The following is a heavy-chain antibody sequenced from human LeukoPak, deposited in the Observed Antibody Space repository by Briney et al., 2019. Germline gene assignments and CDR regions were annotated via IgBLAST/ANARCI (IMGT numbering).Heavy chain of an antibody. Sequence: GGSLRLSCAASGFTFSSYAMSWVRQAPGKGLEWVSAISGSGGSTYYADSVKGRFTISRDNSKNTLYLQMNSLRAKDTAVYYCAKDLSSSWYYFDYWGQGTLVTVSS. CDR2: ISGSGGST. CDR1: GFTFSSYA. D-gene: IGHD6-13*01. CDR3: AKDLSSSWYYFDY. J-gene: IGHJ4*02. V-gene: IGHV3-23*01.